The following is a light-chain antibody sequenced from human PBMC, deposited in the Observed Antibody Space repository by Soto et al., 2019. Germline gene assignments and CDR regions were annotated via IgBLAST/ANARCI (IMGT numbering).Light chain of an antibody. J-gene: IGLJ1*01. CDR3: FSYAGDSVYV. CDR2: EVT. V-gene: IGLV2-23*02. Sequence: QSLLTQPPSTSVSPGESVTICCTGTKNDIGSYNLVSWFQQHPGKAPKLVIYEVTKRPSGVSDRFSGSKSGNTASLTISGLQAEEEADYYCFSYAGDSVYVFGTGTNVTVL. CDR1: KNDIGSYNL.